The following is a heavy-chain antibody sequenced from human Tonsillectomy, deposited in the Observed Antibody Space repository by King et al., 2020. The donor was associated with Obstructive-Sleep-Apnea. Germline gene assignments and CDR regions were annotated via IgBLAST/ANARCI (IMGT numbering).Heavy chain of an antibody. Sequence: EQLVQSGGGLVKPGGSLRLSCAASGFTFSSYSMNWVRQAPGKGLEWVSSISSSSSYIYYADSVKGRFTISRDNAKNSLYLQMNSLRAEDTAVYYCARDLRYSGSYYYYYGMDVWGQGTTVTVSS. CDR3: ARDLRYSGSYYYYYGMDV. CDR1: GFTFSSYS. D-gene: IGHD1-26*01. CDR2: ISSSSSYI. J-gene: IGHJ6*02. V-gene: IGHV3-21*01.